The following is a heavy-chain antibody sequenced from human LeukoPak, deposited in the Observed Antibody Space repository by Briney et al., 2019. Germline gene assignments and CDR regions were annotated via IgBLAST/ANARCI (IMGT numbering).Heavy chain of an antibody. CDR3: ARDPSGTYYPRVSGALDI. D-gene: IGHD1-26*01. V-gene: IGHV3-7*01. CDR2: IKQDGSEK. J-gene: IGHJ3*02. Sequence: GGSLRLSCAASGFTFSSYWMNWARQAPGKGLEWVANIKQDGSEKYYVDSVKGRFTISRDNAKNTLYLQMNSLRAEDTAVYYCARDPSGTYYPRVSGALDIWGQGTMVTVSS. CDR1: GFTFSSYW.